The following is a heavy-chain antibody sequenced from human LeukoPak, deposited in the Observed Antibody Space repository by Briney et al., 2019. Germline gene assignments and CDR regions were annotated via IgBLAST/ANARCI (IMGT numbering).Heavy chain of an antibody. Sequence: PGGSLRLSCAASGFTFSSYAMSWVRQAPGKGLEWVSAISGSGGSTYYADSVKGRFTISRDKAKNSLYLQMNSLRAEDTAVYYCAKRTWELLRIGGLFDYWGQGTLVTVSS. J-gene: IGHJ4*02. CDR2: ISGSGGST. CDR3: AKRTWELLRIGGLFDY. D-gene: IGHD1-26*01. V-gene: IGHV3-23*01. CDR1: GFTFSSYA.